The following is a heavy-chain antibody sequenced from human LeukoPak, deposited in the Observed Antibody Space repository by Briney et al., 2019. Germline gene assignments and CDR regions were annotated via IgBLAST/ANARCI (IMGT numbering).Heavy chain of an antibody. D-gene: IGHD3-3*01. CDR2: IKQDGSEK. CDR3: ARAGRGIFGVVIISAMDV. CDR1: GFTFSSYW. J-gene: IGHJ6*02. Sequence: GGSLRLSCAASGFTFSSYWMSWVRQAPGKGLEWVANIKQDGSEKYYVDSVKGRLTISRDNAKNSLYLQMNSLRAEDTAVYYCARAGRGIFGVVIISAMDVWGQGTTVTVSS. V-gene: IGHV3-7*01.